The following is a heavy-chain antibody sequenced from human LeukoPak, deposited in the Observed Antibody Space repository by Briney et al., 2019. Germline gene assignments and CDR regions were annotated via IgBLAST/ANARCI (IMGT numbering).Heavy chain of an antibody. D-gene: IGHD1-26*01. CDR3: ATGPSGSRPGH. Sequence: GGSLRLSCAASGFSFSNAWMNWVRQAPGRGLEGVGRIKSKSDGGTTDYAAPVKGRFTISRDDSKNTVYLQLNSLKTEDTAVYYCATGPSGSRPGHWGQGTLVTVS. V-gene: IGHV3-15*07. CDR1: GFSFSNAW. CDR2: IKSKSDGGTT. J-gene: IGHJ4*02.